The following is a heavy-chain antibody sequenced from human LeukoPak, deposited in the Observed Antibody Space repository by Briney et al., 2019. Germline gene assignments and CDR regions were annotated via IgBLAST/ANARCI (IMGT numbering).Heavy chain of an antibody. CDR3: GDLGSAGTDH. V-gene: IGHV3-72*01. CDR2: IRNKANGYTT. J-gene: IGHJ4*02. Sequence: HSGGSLRPSCAASGFTFSPHYMDWVRQSPGQGLEWVGLIRNKANGYTTIYAASVKGRFTISRDDSKNSVYLQMDSLKTEDTAVYYCGDLGSAGTDHWGQGTLVTVSS. D-gene: IGHD3-10*01. CDR1: GFTFSPHY.